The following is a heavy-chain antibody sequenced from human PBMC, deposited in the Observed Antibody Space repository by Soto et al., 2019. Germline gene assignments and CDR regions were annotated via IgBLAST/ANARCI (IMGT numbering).Heavy chain of an antibody. V-gene: IGHV3-73*02. CDR1: GFTFSGSA. J-gene: IGHJ4*02. Sequence: EVQLVESGGGLVQPGGSLKLSCAASGFTFSGSAMHWVRQASGKGLEWVGRIRSKANSYATAYAASVKGRFTISRDDSKNTAYLQMNSLKTEDTAVYYCTRQLGYCSGGSCYSLFDYWGQGTLVTVSS. D-gene: IGHD2-15*01. CDR2: IRSKANSYAT. CDR3: TRQLGYCSGGSCYSLFDY.